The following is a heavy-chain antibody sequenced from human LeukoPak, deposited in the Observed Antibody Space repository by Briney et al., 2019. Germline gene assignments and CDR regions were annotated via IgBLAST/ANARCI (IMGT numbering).Heavy chain of an antibody. CDR3: ARAGAVVVVPAADYYYYYGMDV. CDR2: ISAYNGNT. CDR1: GYTFTSYG. Sequence: ASVKVSCKASGYTFTSYGISWVRQAPGQGLEWMGWISAYNGNTNYAQKLQGRVTMTTDTSTSTAYMELRSLRSDDTAVYYCARAGAVVVVPAADYYYYYGMDVWGQGTTVTVSS. D-gene: IGHD2-2*01. J-gene: IGHJ6*02. V-gene: IGHV1-18*01.